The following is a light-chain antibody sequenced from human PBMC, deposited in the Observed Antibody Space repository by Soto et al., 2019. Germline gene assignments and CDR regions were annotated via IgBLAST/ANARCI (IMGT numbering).Light chain of an antibody. J-gene: IGKJ2*01. CDR2: DAS. Sequence: DIQMTQSPSTPSASVGDRVTITCRASQSISSWLAWYQQKPGKAPKLLIYDASSLESGVPSRFSGSGSGTEFTLTISSLQPDDFATYYCQQYNSYSRTFGQGTKLEIK. V-gene: IGKV1-5*01. CDR3: QQYNSYSRT. CDR1: QSISSW.